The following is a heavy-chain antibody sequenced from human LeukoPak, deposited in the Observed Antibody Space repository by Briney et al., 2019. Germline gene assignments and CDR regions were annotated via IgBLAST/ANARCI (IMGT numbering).Heavy chain of an antibody. Sequence: GRSLRLSCAASGFTFSSYAIHWVRQAPGKGLEWVAVISYDGSNKYYADSVRGRFTISRDNSKNTLFLQMSSLKAEDMAVYYCAREGASNGYHYGMDVWGQGTTVSVS. J-gene: IGHJ6*02. D-gene: IGHD5-12*01. V-gene: IGHV3-30*15. CDR2: ISYDGSNK. CDR3: AREGASNGYHYGMDV. CDR1: GFTFSSYA.